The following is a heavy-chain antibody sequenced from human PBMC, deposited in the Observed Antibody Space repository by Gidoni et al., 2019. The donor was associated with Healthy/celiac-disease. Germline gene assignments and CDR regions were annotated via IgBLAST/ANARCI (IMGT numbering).Heavy chain of an antibody. CDR2: VYYSGST. D-gene: IGHD3-10*01. J-gene: IGHJ5*02. Sequence: QVQLQESGPGLVKPSQTLSLTCTVSGGSISSGGYYWSWSRQHPGKGLEWIGYVYYSGSTYYNPSLKSRVTISVDTSKNQFSLKLSSVTAADTAVYYCASQGGGSGSFQDNWFDPWGQGTLVTVSS. CDR3: ASQGGGSGSFQDNWFDP. V-gene: IGHV4-31*03. CDR1: GGSISSGGYY.